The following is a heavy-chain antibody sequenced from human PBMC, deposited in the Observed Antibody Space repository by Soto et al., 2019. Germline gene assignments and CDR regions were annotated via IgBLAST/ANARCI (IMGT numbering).Heavy chain of an antibody. CDR1: GGSFKSGSYS. CDR3: ARDFPYFAP. CDR2: VYHTGRT. J-gene: IGHJ4*02. V-gene: IGHV4-61*01. Sequence: QVQLQESGPGLVKPSETLSLTCTVSGGSFKSGSYSWSWIRQPPGKGLEWIGYVYHTGRTSYNPSLKRRVSISMDTSKNQFSLTLASVTAADTAVYFCARDFPYFAPWGQGTLVTVSP.